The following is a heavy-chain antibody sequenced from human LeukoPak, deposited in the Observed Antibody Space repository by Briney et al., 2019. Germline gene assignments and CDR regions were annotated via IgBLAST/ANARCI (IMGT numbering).Heavy chain of an antibody. Sequence: GESLKISCKGSGYSFSTYWIGWVRQMPGKGLEWMGIIYPADSDTRYSPSFQSQVTVSADKSITTAYLQWSSLKASDTAMYYCARRGGSGGSFDYWGQGTLVTVSS. V-gene: IGHV5-51*01. CDR2: IYPADSDT. CDR3: ARRGGSGGSFDY. CDR1: GYSFSTYW. D-gene: IGHD3-10*01. J-gene: IGHJ4*02.